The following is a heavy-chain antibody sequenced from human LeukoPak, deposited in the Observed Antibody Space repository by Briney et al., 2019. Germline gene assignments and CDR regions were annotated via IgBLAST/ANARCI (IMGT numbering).Heavy chain of an antibody. CDR3: VRWYYGSGSALYFDY. V-gene: IGHV3-74*01. CDR2: FNSDGSSI. CDR1: GFTFSSYW. J-gene: IGHJ4*02. Sequence: PGGSLRLSCAASGFTFSSYWMHWVRQVPGKGLVWVSRFNSDGSSISYAGSVKGRFTISRDNAKNTLYLQMNSLGAEDTAVYYCVRWYYGSGSALYFDYWGQGTLVTVSS. D-gene: IGHD3-10*01.